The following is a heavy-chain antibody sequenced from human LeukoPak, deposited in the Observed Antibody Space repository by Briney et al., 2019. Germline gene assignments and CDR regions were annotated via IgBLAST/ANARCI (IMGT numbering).Heavy chain of an antibody. CDR1: GFTFSSYA. D-gene: IGHD3-10*01. J-gene: IGHJ4*02. CDR3: AKDPEYYYGSGSYYNPTYFDY. CDR2: ISGSGGST. V-gene: IGHV3-23*01. Sequence: GGSLRLSCAASGFTFSSYAMSWVRQAPGKGLEWVSAISGSGGSTYYADSVKGRFTTSRDNSKNTLYLQMNSLRAEDTAVYYCAKDPEYYYGSGSYYNPTYFDYWGQGTLVTVSS.